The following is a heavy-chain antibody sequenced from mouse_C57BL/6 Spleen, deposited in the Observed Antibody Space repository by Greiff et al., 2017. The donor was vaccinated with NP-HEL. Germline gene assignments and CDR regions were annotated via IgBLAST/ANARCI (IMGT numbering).Heavy chain of an antibody. CDR1: GYAFSSSW. CDR3: ARWMTAQASDY. Sequence: VQLQQSGPELVKPGASVKISCTASGYAFSSSWMNWVKQRPGKGLEWIGRIYPGDGDTNYNGKFKGKATLTADKSSSTAYMQLSSLTSEDSAVYCCARWMTAQASDYWGQGTTLTVSS. CDR2: IYPGDGDT. J-gene: IGHJ2*01. D-gene: IGHD3-2*02. V-gene: IGHV1-82*01.